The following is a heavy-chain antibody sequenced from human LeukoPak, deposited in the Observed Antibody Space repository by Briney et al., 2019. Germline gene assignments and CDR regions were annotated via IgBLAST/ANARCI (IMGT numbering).Heavy chain of an antibody. CDR1: GGTFSDYA. CDR3: TGIPVFGVVLHQEPV. D-gene: IGHD3-3*01. J-gene: IGHJ6*04. V-gene: IGHV1-69*10. Sequence: ASVKVSCKAFGGTFSDYALNWARQAPGQGLEWMGVFIPILGTANSTQKFQDRVTVTADISTNTVYMELSSLRSEDTAVYFCTGIPVFGVVLHQEPVWGKGTTVTVSS. CDR2: FIPILGTA.